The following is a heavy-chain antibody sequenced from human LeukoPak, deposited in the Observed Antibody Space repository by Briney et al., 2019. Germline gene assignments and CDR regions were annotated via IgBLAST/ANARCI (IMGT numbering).Heavy chain of an antibody. D-gene: IGHD6-19*01. Sequence: GGSLRLSCAASGFTFSSYSMNWVRQAPGKGLEWVSSISSSSSYIYYADSVKGRFTISRDNAKNSLYLQMNSLRAEDTAVYYCANGQQWLVPFDYWGQGTLVTVSS. CDR2: ISSSSSYI. CDR3: ANGQQWLVPFDY. CDR1: GFTFSSYS. J-gene: IGHJ4*02. V-gene: IGHV3-21*04.